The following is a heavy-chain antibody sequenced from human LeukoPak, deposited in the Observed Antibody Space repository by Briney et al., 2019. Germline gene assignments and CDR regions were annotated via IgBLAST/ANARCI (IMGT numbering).Heavy chain of an antibody. V-gene: IGHV5-51*01. CDR3: ARRTLGAIDAFDI. Sequence: GESLKISCKGSGYSFNTYWIGWVRQMPGKGLEWMGIIYPGDSDTRYSPSFQGQVTIAADKSISTAYLQWSNLKASDTAMYYCARRTLGAIDAFDIWGPGTMVTVSS. D-gene: IGHD1-26*01. CDR2: IYPGDSDT. CDR1: GYSFNTYW. J-gene: IGHJ3*02.